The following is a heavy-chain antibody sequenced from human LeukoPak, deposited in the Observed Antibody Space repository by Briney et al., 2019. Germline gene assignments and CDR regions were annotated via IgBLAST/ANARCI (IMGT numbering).Heavy chain of an antibody. CDR2: IYTSGST. J-gene: IGHJ4*02. Sequence: SETLSLTCTVSGGSISSYYWSWIRQPPGKGLEWIGYIYTSGSTNYNPSLKSRVTTSVGTSKNQFSLKLSSVTAADTAVYYCARTTYYYDSSGENTFDYWGQGTLVTVSS. CDR1: GGSISSYY. V-gene: IGHV4-4*09. D-gene: IGHD3-22*01. CDR3: ARTTYYYDSSGENTFDY.